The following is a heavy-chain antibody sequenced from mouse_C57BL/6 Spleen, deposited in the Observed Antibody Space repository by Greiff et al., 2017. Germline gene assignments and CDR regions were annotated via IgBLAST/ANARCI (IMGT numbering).Heavy chain of an antibody. D-gene: IGHD2-5*01. V-gene: IGHV1-26*01. CDR2: INPNNGGT. CDR1: GYTFNDYY. CDR3: ARYSNYDAMAY. J-gene: IGHJ4*01. Sequence: EVQLQQSGPELVKPGASVKISCKASGYTFNDYYMNWVKQSHGKSLEWIGDINPNNGGTSYNQKFKGKATLTVDKSSSTAYMELLSLTAEDSAVYYCARYSNYDAMAYWGQGTSGTVSS.